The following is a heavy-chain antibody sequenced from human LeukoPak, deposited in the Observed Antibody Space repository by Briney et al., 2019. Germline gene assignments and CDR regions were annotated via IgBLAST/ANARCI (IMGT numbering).Heavy chain of an antibody. V-gene: IGHV1-8*03. CDR2: MNPNSGNT. D-gene: IGHD3-10*01. CDR3: ARGSRYYYGSGSYL. CDR1: GYTFTSYG. Sequence: ASVKVSCKASGYTFTSYGINWVRQATGQGLEWMGWMNPNSGNTGYAQKFQGRVTITRNTSISTAYMELSSLRSEDTAVYYCARGSRYYYGSGSYLWGQGTLVTVSS. J-gene: IGHJ4*02.